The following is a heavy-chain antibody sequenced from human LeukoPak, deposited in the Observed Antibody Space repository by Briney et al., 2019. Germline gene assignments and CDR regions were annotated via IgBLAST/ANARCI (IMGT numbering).Heavy chain of an antibody. J-gene: IGHJ4*02. CDR2: IYYSGNT. CDR3: ARARRRDPGVWSGPLDY. CDR1: GVSISSSNSY. D-gene: IGHD3-10*01. V-gene: IGHV4-39*01. Sequence: PSETLSLTCTVSGVSISSSNSYWGWIRQPPGKGLEWIGSIYYSGNTYYNASLKSQVSISIDTSKNQFSLKLRSVTAADTAVYYCARARRRDPGVWSGPLDYWGQGTLVTVSS.